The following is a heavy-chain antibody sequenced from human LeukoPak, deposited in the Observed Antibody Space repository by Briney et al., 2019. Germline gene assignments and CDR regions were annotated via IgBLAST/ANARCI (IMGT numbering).Heavy chain of an antibody. CDR2: VSYDGSNK. Sequence: GRSLRLSCAASGFTFSSYGMHWVRQAPGKGLEWVAVVSYDGSNKYYADSVKGRFSISRDNSKNTLYLQMNSLRAEDTAVYYCAKETDHDYGDSKLPAESGYWGQGTLVTVSS. D-gene: IGHD4-17*01. J-gene: IGHJ4*02. CDR3: AKETDHDYGDSKLPAESGY. V-gene: IGHV3-30*18. CDR1: GFTFSSYG.